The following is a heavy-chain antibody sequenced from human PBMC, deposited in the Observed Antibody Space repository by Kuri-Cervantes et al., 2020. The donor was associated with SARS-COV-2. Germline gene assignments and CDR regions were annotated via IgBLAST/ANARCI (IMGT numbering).Heavy chain of an antibody. J-gene: IGHJ4*02. CDR1: GFTFSSFA. V-gene: IGHV3-30*04. CDR2: ISYDGNNT. CDR3: ARDRVGVHDC. Sequence: GESLKTSCAAPGFTFSSFAIHWVRQAPGKGLEWVAIISYDGNNTYYADSVKGRFTISRDNSRNTLYLQMNSLRTEDTAIYYCARDRVGVHDCWGQGTLVHRLL. D-gene: IGHD2-21*01.